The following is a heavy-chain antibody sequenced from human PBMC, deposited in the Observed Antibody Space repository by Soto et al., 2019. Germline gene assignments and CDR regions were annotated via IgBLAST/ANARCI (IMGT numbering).Heavy chain of an antibody. CDR2: IIPICGTA. CDR1: GDTFDIYG. V-gene: IGHV1-69*06. D-gene: IGHD3-22*01. CDR3: ARGGIHFYDESGHASDY. J-gene: IGHJ4*02. Sequence: QVQLVQSGAEVKKPGSSVKVSCKASGDTFDIYGFNWVRQAPGQGLEWLGTIIPICGTADYAQKFEGRVSITADKSTSTAYMELAGLTTEDSASYSCARGGIHFYDESGHASDYWGQGTLITVSS.